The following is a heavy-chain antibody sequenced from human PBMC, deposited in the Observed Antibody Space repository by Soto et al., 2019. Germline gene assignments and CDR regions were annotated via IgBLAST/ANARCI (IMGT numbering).Heavy chain of an antibody. CDR3: ARDRRFLEWLDY. CDR1: GFTFTSYG. J-gene: IGHJ4*02. D-gene: IGHD3-3*01. V-gene: IGHV3-33*01. Sequence: QMHLVESGGGVVQPGRSLTLSCVASGFTFTSYGIHWXRQAPGKGLEWVAVIWYDGSNKYYGDSVKGRFSISRDNSKNTVYLQMNSLRAEDTAVYYCARDRRFLEWLDYWGQGTLVSVSS. CDR2: IWYDGSNK.